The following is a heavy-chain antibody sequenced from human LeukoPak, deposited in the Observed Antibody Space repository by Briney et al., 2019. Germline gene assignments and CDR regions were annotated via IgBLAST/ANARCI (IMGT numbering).Heavy chain of an antibody. CDR3: ARVIAMTGTLGWFDP. J-gene: IGHJ5*02. V-gene: IGHV1-2*02. D-gene: IGHD6-19*01. CDR1: GYTFTGYY. Sequence: ASVKVSCKASGYTFTGYYMHWVRQAPGQGLEWMGWINPNSGGTNYAQKFQGRVTMTRDTSISTAYMELSRLRSDDTAVYYCARVIAMTGTLGWFDPWGQGTLVTVSS. CDR2: INPNSGGT.